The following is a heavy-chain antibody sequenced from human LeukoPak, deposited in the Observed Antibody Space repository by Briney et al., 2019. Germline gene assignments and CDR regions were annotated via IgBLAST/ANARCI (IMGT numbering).Heavy chain of an antibody. Sequence: GGSLRLSCAASGFTFSSYSMNWVRQAPGKGLEWVSSISSSSSYMYYADSVKGRFTISRDNARNSLYLQMNSLRAEDTAVYYCARDNGPYNWFDPLGQGTLVTVSS. CDR3: ARDNGPYNWFDP. CDR2: ISSSSSYM. D-gene: IGHD4-17*01. J-gene: IGHJ5*02. V-gene: IGHV3-21*06. CDR1: GFTFSSYS.